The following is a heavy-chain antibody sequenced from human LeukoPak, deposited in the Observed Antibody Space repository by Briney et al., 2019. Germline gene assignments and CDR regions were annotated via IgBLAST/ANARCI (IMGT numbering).Heavy chain of an antibody. CDR1: GSTSGDHD. D-gene: IGHD3-10*01. Sequence: GGSLRLSCAASGSTSGDHDMTWVRQTSGRGPEWVSSITLDDSATWYADSVRGRFTMSRDKSKNTLYLQMNSLRADDTAVYYCAKGPNFGSWRAVDYWGQGSLVTVSS. CDR3: AKGPNFGSWRAVDY. J-gene: IGHJ4*02. V-gene: IGHV3-23*01. CDR2: ITLDDSAT.